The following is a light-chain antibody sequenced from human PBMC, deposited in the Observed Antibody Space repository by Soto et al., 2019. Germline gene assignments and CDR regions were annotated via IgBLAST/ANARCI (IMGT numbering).Light chain of an antibody. CDR1: QGISNF. V-gene: IGKV1-27*01. CDR3: QKYISAPFT. Sequence: DIQMTQSPSSLSASVGDRVTITCRATQGISNFLAWYQHKPGKVPKLLIYGASTLQSGVPSRFSGSGSGTDFTLTISTLQPEDVAIYYCQKYISAPFTFGPGTNVDIK. J-gene: IGKJ3*01. CDR2: GAS.